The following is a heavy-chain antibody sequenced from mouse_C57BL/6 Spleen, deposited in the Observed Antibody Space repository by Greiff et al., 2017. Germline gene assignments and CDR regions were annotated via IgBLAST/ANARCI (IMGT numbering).Heavy chain of an antibody. V-gene: IGHV14-2*01. Sequence: EVQRVESGAELVKPGASVKLSCTASGFNIKDYYMHWVKQRTEQGLEWIGRIDPEDGETKYAPKFQGKATITADTSSNTAYLQLSSLTSEDTAVYYCARVDGSLYYFDYWGQGTTLTVSS. J-gene: IGHJ2*01. CDR1: GFNIKDYY. D-gene: IGHD1-1*01. CDR2: IDPEDGET. CDR3: ARVDGSLYYFDY.